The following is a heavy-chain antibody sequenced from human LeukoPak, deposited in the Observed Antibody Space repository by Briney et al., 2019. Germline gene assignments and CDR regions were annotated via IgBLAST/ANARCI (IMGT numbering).Heavy chain of an antibody. Sequence: GGSLRLSCAASGFTFSSYSMNWVRQAPGRGLEWVSSISSSSSYTYYADSVKGRFTISRDNAKNSLYLQMNSLRAEDTAVYYCASPGGRGCSSTSCAGYAFDIWGQGTMVTVSS. CDR1: GFTFSSYS. J-gene: IGHJ3*02. D-gene: IGHD2-2*01. CDR3: ASPGGRGCSSTSCAGYAFDI. V-gene: IGHV3-21*01. CDR2: ISSSSSYT.